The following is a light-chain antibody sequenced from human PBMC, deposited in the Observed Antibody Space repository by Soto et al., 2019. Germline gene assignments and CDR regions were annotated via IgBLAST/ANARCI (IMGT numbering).Light chain of an antibody. J-gene: IGLJ3*02. Sequence: QSALTQPPSVSGSPGQSVTISCTGTSSDVGTYNRVSWFQQPPGTAPKLIIYEVSNRPSGVPDRFSGSESGNTASLSISGLRAEDEADYYCSSYTSSYTSSHTWVFGGGTKLTVL. CDR3: SSYTSSYTSSHTWV. CDR2: EVS. CDR1: SSDVGTYNR. V-gene: IGLV2-18*02.